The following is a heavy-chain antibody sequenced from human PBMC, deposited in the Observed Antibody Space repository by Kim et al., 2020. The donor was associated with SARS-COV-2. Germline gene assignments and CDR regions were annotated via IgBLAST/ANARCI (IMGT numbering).Heavy chain of an antibody. V-gene: IGHV4-59*11. J-gene: IGHJ2*01. CDR3: ARIIVVPGDNWDRLYFDL. D-gene: IGHD3-22*01. CDR2: IHYTETT. Sequence: SETLSLTCTVSGGSISGRYWGWIRQSPAKGLEWIGNIHYTETTQYSPSLKRRVTISLDTSRNQISLRLTSVTAADTAMYFCARIIVVPGDNWDRLYFDLWGRGTLVTVSS. CDR1: GGSISGRY.